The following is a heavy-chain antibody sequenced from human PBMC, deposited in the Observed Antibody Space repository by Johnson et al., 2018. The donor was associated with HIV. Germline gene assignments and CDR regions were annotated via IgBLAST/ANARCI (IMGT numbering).Heavy chain of an antibody. Sequence: QVQLVESGGGVVQPGRSLRLSCAASGFTFSSYAMYWVRQAPGKGLEWVAVISYDGSNKYYADSVKGRFTISRDNSKNTLYLQMNSLRAEDTAVYYCARFPPGERDDAVDIWGQGTMVTVSS. D-gene: IGHD1-1*01. V-gene: IGHV3-30-3*01. CDR1: GFTFSSYA. J-gene: IGHJ3*02. CDR2: ISYDGSNK. CDR3: ARFPPGERDDAVDI.